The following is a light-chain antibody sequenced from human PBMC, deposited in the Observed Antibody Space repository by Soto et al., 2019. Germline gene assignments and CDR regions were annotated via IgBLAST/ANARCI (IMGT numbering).Light chain of an antibody. CDR3: QQRSSWPPT. J-gene: IGKJ5*01. Sequence: EVVLTQSPATLSLSPGERATLSCRASQSVTIKLAWYQQKPGQAPRLLIYDASTRATGVPARFSGSGSGTDFTLTISSLEPEDFAVYFCQQRSSWPPTFGQGTRLEIK. V-gene: IGKV3-11*01. CDR1: QSVTIK. CDR2: DAS.